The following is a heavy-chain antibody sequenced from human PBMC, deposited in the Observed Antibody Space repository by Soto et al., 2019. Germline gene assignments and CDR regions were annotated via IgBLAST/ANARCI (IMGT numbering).Heavy chain of an antibody. Sequence: QVQLVESGGGVVQPGRSLRLSCAASGFTFSSYGMHWVRQAPGKGLEWVAVIWYDGSNKYYADSVKGRFTISRDNSKKTLYLQMNSLRAEDTAVYYCARGGSSSWYWYDYYYYGMDVWGQGTTVTGSS. D-gene: IGHD6-13*01. CDR1: GFTFSSYG. CDR3: ARGGSSSWYWYDYYYYGMDV. V-gene: IGHV3-33*01. J-gene: IGHJ6*02. CDR2: IWYDGSNK.